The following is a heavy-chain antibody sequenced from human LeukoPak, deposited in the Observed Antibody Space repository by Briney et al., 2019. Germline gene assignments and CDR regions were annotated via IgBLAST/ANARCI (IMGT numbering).Heavy chain of an antibody. V-gene: IGHV4-39*01. Sequence: PSETLSLTCTVSGDSISSDIYSWGWIRQPPGKGLEWIGTIYYGGSTYYNPSLKSRVTISVDTSKNQFSLSLSSVTAADTAVYYCARLYSGSYYERDYWGQGTLVTVSS. CDR3: ARLYSGSYYERDY. CDR2: IYYGGST. CDR1: GDSISSDIYS. J-gene: IGHJ4*02. D-gene: IGHD1-26*01.